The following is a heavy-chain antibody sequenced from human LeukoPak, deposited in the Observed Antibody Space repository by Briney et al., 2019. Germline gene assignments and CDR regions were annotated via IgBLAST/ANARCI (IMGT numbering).Heavy chain of an antibody. CDR2: IWPDGSNK. Sequence: GGSLRLSCAASGFIFSTYGFHWVRQAPGKGLEWVAVIWPDGSNKYYADSAKGRFTISRDNSKNTVYLQMNSLRVEDTAMYYCARASGSYDYWGLGTLVTVSS. CDR3: ARASGSYDY. J-gene: IGHJ4*02. V-gene: IGHV3-33*01. CDR1: GFIFSTYG. D-gene: IGHD1-26*01.